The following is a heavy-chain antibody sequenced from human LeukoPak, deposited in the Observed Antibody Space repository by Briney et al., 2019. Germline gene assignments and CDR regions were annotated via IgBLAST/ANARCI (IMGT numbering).Heavy chain of an antibody. J-gene: IGHJ4*02. Sequence: GGSLRLSCGASGFTFSSYGMHWVRQAPGKGLEWVAFIRYDGSQKYYAESVKGRFTISRDNSKNTLYLQMNSLRAEDTAVYYCAKDSARKSIVGSTTRGVNDYWGQGTLVTVSS. D-gene: IGHD1-26*01. V-gene: IGHV3-30*02. CDR2: IRYDGSQK. CDR1: GFTFSSYG. CDR3: AKDSARKSIVGSTTRGVNDY.